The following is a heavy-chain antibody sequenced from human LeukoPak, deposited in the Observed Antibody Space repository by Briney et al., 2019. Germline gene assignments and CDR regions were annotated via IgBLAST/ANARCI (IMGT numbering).Heavy chain of an antibody. D-gene: IGHD2-2*01. CDR2: IYYSGST. CDR3: ASYGGCSSTSCYWFDP. V-gene: IGHV4-59*12. CDR1: GGSISSYY. Sequence: SETLSLTCTVSGGSISSYYWSWIRQPPGKGLEWIGYIYYSGSTNYNPSLKSRVTISVDTSKNQFSLKLSSVTAADTAVYYCASYGGCSSTSCYWFDPWGQGTLVTVSS. J-gene: IGHJ5*02.